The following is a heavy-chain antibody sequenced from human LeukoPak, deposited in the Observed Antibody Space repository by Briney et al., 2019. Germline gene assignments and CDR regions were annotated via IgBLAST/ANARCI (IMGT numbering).Heavy chain of an antibody. Sequence: PSETLSLTCTVSGGSISSSSYYWGWIRQPPGKGLEWIGSIYYSGSTYYNPSLKSRVTISVDTSKNQFSLKLSSVTAADTAVYYCARDSQAVQFFAYWGQGALVTVSS. J-gene: IGHJ4*02. CDR3: ARDSQAVQFFAY. CDR1: GGSISSSSYY. D-gene: IGHD6-25*01. V-gene: IGHV4-39*07. CDR2: IYYSGST.